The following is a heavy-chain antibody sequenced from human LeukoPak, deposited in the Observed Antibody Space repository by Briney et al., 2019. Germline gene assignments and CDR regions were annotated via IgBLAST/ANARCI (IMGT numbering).Heavy chain of an antibody. Sequence: PSETLSLTCTVSGVSISSSNSYWGWIRQPPGKGLEWIGSIYYTGNTYYNASLKSRVTISIDTSKNQFSLKLSSVTAADTAVYYCARDPQSYSSPAFDYWGQGTLVTVSS. CDR3: ARDPQSYSSPAFDY. D-gene: IGHD6-19*01. J-gene: IGHJ4*02. CDR1: GVSISSSNSY. V-gene: IGHV4-39*02. CDR2: IYYTGNT.